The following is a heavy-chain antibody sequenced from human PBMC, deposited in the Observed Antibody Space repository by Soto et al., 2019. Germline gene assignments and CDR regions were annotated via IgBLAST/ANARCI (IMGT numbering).Heavy chain of an antibody. CDR1: GYTFFDYS. CDR2: VTAYNGET. Sequence: QAQLVQSEAEVKKPGASVTVSCKASGYTFFDYSIIWVRQSQKRFEWLGWVTAYNGETRYAPQFKGRLSVTSDTSTSTSYLELRNLKIDDSAIYFCARGPDLWGRGTLITVSS. CDR3: ARGPDL. V-gene: IGHV1-18*04. J-gene: IGHJ2*01.